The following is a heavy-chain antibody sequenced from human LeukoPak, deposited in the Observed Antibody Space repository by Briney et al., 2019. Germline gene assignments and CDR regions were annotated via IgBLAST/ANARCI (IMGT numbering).Heavy chain of an antibody. CDR1: GGSFSGYY. D-gene: IGHD3-22*01. V-gene: IGHV4-34*01. CDR2: INHSGST. CDR3: ASVPNRNYYDSSGYY. Sequence: PSETLSLTCAVYGGSFSGYYWSWIPQPPGKGLEWIGEINHSGSTNYNPSLKSRVTISVDTSKNQFSLKLSSVTAADTAVYYCASVPNRNYYDSSGYYWGQGTLVTVSS. J-gene: IGHJ4*02.